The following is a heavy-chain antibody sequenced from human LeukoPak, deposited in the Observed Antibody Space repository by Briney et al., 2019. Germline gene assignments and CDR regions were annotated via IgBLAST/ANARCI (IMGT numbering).Heavy chain of an antibody. CDR1: GCALGKFA. CDR3: AKDGRFYDAGRLSWGPKSSYYYYGMDV. J-gene: IGHJ6*02. D-gene: IGHD3-10*01. V-gene: IGHV3-30*18. Sequence: GGSLRLSRAASGCALGKFAMYWVRQAPAKGREGVAVISYEGREKHYAHSLRGRLNNPRDYSGNILLLQVNGLTNGDTAVYYRAKDGRFYDAGRLSWGPKSSYYYYGMDVWGHGTTVSVSS. CDR2: ISYEGREK.